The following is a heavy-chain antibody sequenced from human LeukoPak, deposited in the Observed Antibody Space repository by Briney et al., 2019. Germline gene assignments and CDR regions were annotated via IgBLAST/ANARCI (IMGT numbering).Heavy chain of an antibody. CDR1: GFTFDDYD. J-gene: IGHJ4*02. V-gene: IGHV3-20*04. CDR2: INCNGNNI. CDR3: ARGLMGGWPNFEY. Sequence: GGSLRLSCAASGFTFDDYDISWVRQAPGKGLEWVCNINCNGNNIYYGDSVKGRFTISRDNAKNSVYLQMNGLRAEDTALYYCARGLMGGWPNFEYWGQGTLVTVSS. D-gene: IGHD2-8*01.